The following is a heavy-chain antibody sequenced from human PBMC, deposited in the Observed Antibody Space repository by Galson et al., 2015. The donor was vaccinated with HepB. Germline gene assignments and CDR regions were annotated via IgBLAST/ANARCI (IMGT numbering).Heavy chain of an antibody. CDR3: ARERSYFRDSFDI. CDR2: INQDGSGK. V-gene: IGHV3-7*03. D-gene: IGHD1-26*01. J-gene: IGHJ3*02. Sequence: SLRLSCAASGFIFTNHWMSWDRQAPGKGLEWVANINQDGSGKYSVDSVKGRFAISRDNTKKSLYLQMSSLRAEDTAVYYCARERSYFRDSFDIWGQGTMVTVSS. CDR1: GFIFTNHW.